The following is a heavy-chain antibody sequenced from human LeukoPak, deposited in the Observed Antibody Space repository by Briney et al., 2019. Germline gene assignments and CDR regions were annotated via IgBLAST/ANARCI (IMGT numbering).Heavy chain of an antibody. D-gene: IGHD3-22*01. CDR2: TNSDGSST. J-gene: IGHJ4*02. Sequence: GGSLRLSCAASGFTFSSSWMHWVRQAPGKGLVWVSRTNSDGSSTSYADSVKGRFTISRDNAKNTLYLQMNSLRAEDTAVYYCARVMDYEGYFDYWGQGTLVTVSS. V-gene: IGHV3-74*01. CDR1: GFTFSSSW. CDR3: ARVMDYEGYFDY.